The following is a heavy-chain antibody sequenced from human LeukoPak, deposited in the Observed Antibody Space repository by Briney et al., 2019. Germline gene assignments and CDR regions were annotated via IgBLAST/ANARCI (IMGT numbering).Heavy chain of an antibody. J-gene: IGHJ3*02. V-gene: IGHV3-21*01. D-gene: IGHD3-3*01. CDR3: ARVANYYDFWSGKRSDAFDI. CDR2: ISSSSSYI. Sequence: GGSLRLSCAASGFTFSSYSMSWVRQAPGKGLEWVSSISSSSSYIYYADSVKGRFTISRDNAKNSLYLQMNSLRAEDTAVYYCARVANYYDFWSGKRSDAFDIWGQGTMVTVSS. CDR1: GFTFSSYS.